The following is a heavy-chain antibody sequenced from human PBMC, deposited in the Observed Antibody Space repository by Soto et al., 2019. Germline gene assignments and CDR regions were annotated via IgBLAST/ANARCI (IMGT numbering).Heavy chain of an antibody. J-gene: IGHJ6*02. CDR1: GYTFSNFG. V-gene: IGHV1-18*01. D-gene: IGHD5-18*01. Sequence: ASVKVSCKASGYTFSNFGLSWVRQAPGQGLEWMGWISGYNGNTNSAEKFQGRVTMTTDTSTSTAYMEVRSLTSDDTAVYYCARVKRYCFGWPSSSGMDVWGEGTTVTV. CDR3: ARVKRYCFGWPSSSGMDV. CDR2: ISGYNGNT.